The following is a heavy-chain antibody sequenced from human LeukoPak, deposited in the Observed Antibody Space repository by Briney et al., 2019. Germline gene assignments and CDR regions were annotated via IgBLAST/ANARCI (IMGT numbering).Heavy chain of an antibody. Sequence: SETLFLTCTVSGGSISSYYWSWIRQPPGKGLEWIGYIYYSGSTNYNPSLKSRVTISVDTSKNQFSLKVSSVTAADTAVYYCAREGSMTTVKHYFDYWGQGTLVTVSS. CDR2: IYYSGST. CDR1: GGSISSYY. V-gene: IGHV4-59*01. D-gene: IGHD4-11*01. J-gene: IGHJ4*02. CDR3: AREGSMTTVKHYFDY.